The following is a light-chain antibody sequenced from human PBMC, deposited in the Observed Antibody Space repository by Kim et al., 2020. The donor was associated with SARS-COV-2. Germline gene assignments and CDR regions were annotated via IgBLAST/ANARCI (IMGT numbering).Light chain of an antibody. CDR1: QSVSNNY. CDR3: QQYGSSPFT. CDR2: GTS. V-gene: IGKV3-20*01. Sequence: PGERATLSGRASQSVSNNYVSWYQQKPGQAPRLRFYGTSSRAPGIPDRFSGSGTGTDFTLTISRLKSEDSAVYYCQQYGSSPFTFGPGTKVDIK. J-gene: IGKJ3*01.